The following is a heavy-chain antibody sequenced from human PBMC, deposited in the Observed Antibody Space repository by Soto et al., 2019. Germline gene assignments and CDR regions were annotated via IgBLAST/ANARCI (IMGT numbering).Heavy chain of an antibody. D-gene: IGHD2-15*01. CDR2: ISSSSSTI. Sequence: EVQLVESGGGLVQPGGSLRLSCAASGFTFSSYSMNWVRQAPGKGLEWVSYISSSSSTIYYADSVKGRFTISRDNAKNSLYLQMNSLRAEDTAVYYCATGYCSGGSCSDYWGQGTLVTVSS. V-gene: IGHV3-48*01. CDR3: ATGYCSGGSCSDY. CDR1: GFTFSSYS. J-gene: IGHJ4*02.